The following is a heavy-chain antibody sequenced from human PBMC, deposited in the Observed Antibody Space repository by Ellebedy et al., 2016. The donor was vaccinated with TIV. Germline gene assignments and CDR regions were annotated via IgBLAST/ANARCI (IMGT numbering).Heavy chain of an antibody. CDR1: GYTFTSYD. CDR3: VRVMGAIDF. V-gene: IGHV1-8*01. J-gene: IGHJ4*02. CDR2: MNPNSGYT. D-gene: IGHD1-26*01. Sequence: AASVKVSCKASGYTFTSYDINWVRQAAGLGLEWMGWMNPNSGYTGSAQEFQGRVNMTRDTSMSTAYMELSSLRSEDTAVYYCVRVMGAIDFWGQGTLVTVSS.